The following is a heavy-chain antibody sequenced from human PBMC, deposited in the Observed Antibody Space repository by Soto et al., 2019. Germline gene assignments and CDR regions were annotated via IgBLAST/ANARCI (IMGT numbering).Heavy chain of an antibody. CDR1: GASMRSGGYS. CDR2: IYYSGST. D-gene: IGHD6-6*01. CDR3: ARDRHNNFFDP. J-gene: IGHJ5*02. Sequence: PSETLPCTCTPSGASMRSGGYSWTWIRQSAGKGLEGIGYIYYSGSTCYNPSLESRVAISLDTSRSQFSLTLHSVTAADTAKYYCARDRHNNFFDPWGQGTLVTVS. V-gene: IGHV4-31*03.